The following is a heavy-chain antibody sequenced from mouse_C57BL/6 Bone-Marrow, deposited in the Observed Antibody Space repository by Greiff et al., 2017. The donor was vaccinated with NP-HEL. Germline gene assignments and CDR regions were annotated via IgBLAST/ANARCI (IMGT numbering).Heavy chain of an antibody. Sequence: EVKLVESGPGLAKPSQTLSLTCSVTGYSITSDYWNWIRKFPGNKLEYMGYISYSGSTYYNPSLKRRISITRDTSKNQYYLQLNSVTTEDTATYYCARYAYSNYPYWYFDVWGTGTTVTVSS. CDR2: ISYSGST. V-gene: IGHV3-8*01. J-gene: IGHJ1*03. D-gene: IGHD2-5*01. CDR3: ARYAYSNYPYWYFDV. CDR1: GYSITSDY.